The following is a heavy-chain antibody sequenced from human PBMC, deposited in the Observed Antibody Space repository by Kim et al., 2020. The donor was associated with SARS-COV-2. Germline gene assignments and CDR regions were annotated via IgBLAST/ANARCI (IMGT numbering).Heavy chain of an antibody. V-gene: IGHV3-23*01. J-gene: IGHJ3*02. CDR1: GFTFSSFA. Sequence: GGSLRLSCAASGFTFSSFAMNWVRQAPGKGLEWVSGISGSGGSTYYADSVKGRFTFSRDNSKNTLYLQMNSLRAEDTAVYYCAKDFYWDNIGAGAFDMWGQGTVV. CDR2: ISGSGGST. CDR3: AKDFYWDNIGAGAFDM. D-gene: IGHD3-10*01.